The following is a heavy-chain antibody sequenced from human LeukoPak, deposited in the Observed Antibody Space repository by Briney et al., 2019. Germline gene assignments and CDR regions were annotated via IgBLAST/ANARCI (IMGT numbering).Heavy chain of an antibody. CDR2: INPNSGGT. Sequence: ASVKVSCKASGYTFTGYYMHWVRQAPGQGLEWMGWINPNSGGTNYAQKFQGRVTMTRDTSISTAYMELSRLRSDDTAVYYCARGDVLRFLEWFFDPWGQGTLVTVSS. V-gene: IGHV1-2*02. CDR1: GYTFTGYY. D-gene: IGHD3-3*01. J-gene: IGHJ5*02. CDR3: ARGDVLRFLEWFFDP.